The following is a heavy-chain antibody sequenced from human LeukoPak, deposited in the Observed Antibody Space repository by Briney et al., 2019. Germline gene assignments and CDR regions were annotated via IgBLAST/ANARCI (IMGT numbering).Heavy chain of an antibody. D-gene: IGHD1-1*01. J-gene: IGHJ2*01. Sequence: GGSLRLSCAASRFTFTSYAISWIRQAPGKGLEWVSAISGGGEDTYYPDSVKGRFTISRDNSKNTLYLQMNSLRAEDTAIYYCAKPRAMTTGVGRYFDLWGRGTLVTVSS. CDR2: ISGGGEDT. CDR3: AKPRAMTTGVGRYFDL. CDR1: RFTFTSYA. V-gene: IGHV3-23*01.